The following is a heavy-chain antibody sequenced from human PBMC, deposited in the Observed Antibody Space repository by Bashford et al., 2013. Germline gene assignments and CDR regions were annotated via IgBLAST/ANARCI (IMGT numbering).Heavy chain of an antibody. CDR3: ARDAVFWSGYNVFDS. CDR2: IWYDGNTK. J-gene: IGHJ4*02. D-gene: IGHD3-3*01. V-gene: IGHV3-33*01. Sequence: VRQAPGKGLEWVAIIWYDGNTKLYADSVKGRFTISRDNSKNTLYLQMNSLTAEDTAVYYCARDAVFWSGYNVFDSWGQGTLVTVSS.